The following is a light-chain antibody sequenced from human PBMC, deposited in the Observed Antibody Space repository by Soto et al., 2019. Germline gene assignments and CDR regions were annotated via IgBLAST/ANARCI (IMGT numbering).Light chain of an antibody. Sequence: EIQVTQSPTSLSASVGERITITCRASRSIGNNLNWYQQRPGKAPQLLIYAASSLQGGVPSRFSGSSSGTDFTLTINGLQPEDFATYYCQQSFSPHIAFGQGTRL. V-gene: IGKV1-39*01. J-gene: IGKJ5*01. CDR2: AAS. CDR1: RSIGNN. CDR3: QQSFSPHIA.